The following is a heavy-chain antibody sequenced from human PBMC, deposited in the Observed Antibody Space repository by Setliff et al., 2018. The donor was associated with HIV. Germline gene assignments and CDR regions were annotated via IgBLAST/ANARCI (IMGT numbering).Heavy chain of an antibody. D-gene: IGHD6-19*01. V-gene: IGHV4-59*11. CDR2: IYYSGST. J-gene: IGHJ4*02. CDR3: ARDQRTAVAGTYY. CDR1: GGSISSHY. Sequence: PSETLSLTCTVSGGSISSHYWNWIRQPPGKGLEWIGYIYYSGSTNYNPSLKSRVAISVDTSKNQFSLKLTSVTAADTAVYYCARDQRTAVAGTYYWGQGTLVTVSS.